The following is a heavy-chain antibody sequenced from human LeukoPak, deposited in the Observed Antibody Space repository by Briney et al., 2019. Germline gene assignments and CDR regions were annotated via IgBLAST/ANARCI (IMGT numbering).Heavy chain of an antibody. V-gene: IGHV3-11*01. CDR2: ISISGNDK. CDR1: GFAFSDYY. J-gene: IGHJ4*02. Sequence: GGSLRLSCAASGFAFSDYYMTWVRQAPGKGLEWISYISISGNDKYYADSVKGRFIISRDNAKDSLYLQMNSLRAEDTAVYYCARSMITVASTAWAYWGQGTLVTVSS. CDR3: ARSMITVASTAWAY. D-gene: IGHD6-19*01.